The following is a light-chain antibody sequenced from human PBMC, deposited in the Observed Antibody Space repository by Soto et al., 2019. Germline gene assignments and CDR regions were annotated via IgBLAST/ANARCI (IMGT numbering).Light chain of an antibody. Sequence: IVLTQSPATLSLSPGERATLSCRASQSVSSYLAWYQQKPGQAPRLLIYDASNRATGIPDRFSGSGSGTDVTLTISRLEPEDCAVYYCQQYGSSPPTFGQGTKVDIK. CDR3: QQYGSSPPT. CDR1: QSVSSY. J-gene: IGKJ1*01. V-gene: IGKV3-20*01. CDR2: DAS.